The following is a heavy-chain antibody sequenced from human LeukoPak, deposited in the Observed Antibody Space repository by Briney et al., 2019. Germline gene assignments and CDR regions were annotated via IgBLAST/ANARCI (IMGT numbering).Heavy chain of an antibody. CDR2: INPNSGGT. J-gene: IGHJ6*03. D-gene: IGHD5-18*01. V-gene: IGHV1-2*02. Sequence: ASVKVSCKASGYTFTGYYMHWVRQAPGQGLEWMEWINPNSGGTNYAQKFQGRVTMTRDTSISTAYMELSRLRSDDTAVYYCARGGGIQLWPKYYYYMDVWGKGTTVTISS. CDR1: GYTFTGYY. CDR3: ARGGGIQLWPKYYYYMDV.